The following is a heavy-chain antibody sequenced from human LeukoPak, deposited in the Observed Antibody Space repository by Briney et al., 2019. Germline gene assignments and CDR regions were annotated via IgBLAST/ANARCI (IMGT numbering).Heavy chain of an antibody. D-gene: IGHD6-25*01. V-gene: IGHV1-8*03. J-gene: IGHJ4*02. CDR3: ARTTSFTASGYDY. Sequence: GASVTVSCKASGYTFTHYHIHWVRQATGQGLEWMGWMNPNNGDSGYAQKFQGRVTITRDTSISTSYMELRSLRSDDTAVYFCARTTSFTASGYDYWGQGTLVTVSS. CDR2: MNPNNGDS. CDR1: GYTFTHYH.